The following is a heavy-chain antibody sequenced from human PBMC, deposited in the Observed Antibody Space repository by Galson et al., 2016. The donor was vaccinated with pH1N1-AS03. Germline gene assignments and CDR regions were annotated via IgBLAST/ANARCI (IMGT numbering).Heavy chain of an antibody. J-gene: IGHJ4*02. CDR1: GYTFTNYA. D-gene: IGHD3-22*01. CDR3: ARTNYDHSSGDY. Sequence: SVQVSCKASGYTFTNYAVHWVRQAPGQRLEWMGWINADNTDTKYSQKFQDRVTITRDTFATTAYMELSSLRSEDTAVYYCARTNYDHSSGDYWGQGTLVTVSS. CDR2: INADNTDT. V-gene: IGHV1-3*01.